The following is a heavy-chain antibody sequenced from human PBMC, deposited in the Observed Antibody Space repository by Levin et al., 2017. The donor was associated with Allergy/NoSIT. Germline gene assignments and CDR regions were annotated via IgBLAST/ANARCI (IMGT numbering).Heavy chain of an antibody. Sequence: SCAASGFTFSSYGMHWVRQAPGKGLEWVAVIWYDGSNKYYADSVKGRFTISRDNSKNTLYLQMNSLRAEDTAVYYCARPSRSYSYGLGGYWGQGTLVTVSS. CDR3: ARPSRSYSYGLGGY. CDR1: GFTFSSYG. J-gene: IGHJ4*02. CDR2: IWYDGSNK. V-gene: IGHV3-33*01. D-gene: IGHD5-18*01.